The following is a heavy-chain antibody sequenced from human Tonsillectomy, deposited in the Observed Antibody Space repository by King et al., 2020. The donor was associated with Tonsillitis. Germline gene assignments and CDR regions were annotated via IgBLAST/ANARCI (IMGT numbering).Heavy chain of an antibody. V-gene: IGHV4-31*03. CDR1: DGSISSDDYY. J-gene: IGHJ2*01. Sequence: QLQESGPGLVKPSQTLSLTCTISDGSISSDDYYWSWIRQHPGKGLEWIGYIYYSGSTYYNPSLKSRVTISVDTSKSQFSLKLSSVTAADTAVYHCARQRLGTSWYFDLWGRGTLVTVSA. D-gene: IGHD7-27*01. CDR3: ARQRLGTSWYFDL. CDR2: IYYSGST.